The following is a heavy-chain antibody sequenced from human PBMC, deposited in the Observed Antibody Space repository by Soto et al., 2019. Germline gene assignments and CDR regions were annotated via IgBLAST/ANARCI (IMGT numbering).Heavy chain of an antibody. CDR2: ISHSDHVI. CDR1: GFTFNDYY. Sequence: GGFLRLSCAAFGFTFNDYYMSWIRQAPGKGLEWISYISHSDHVIKYADSVRGRFTISRDNTKKSLYLQMNSLRADDTAMYYCARFGHYYDNDNYWGVLDHWGQGTLVTVSS. J-gene: IGHJ1*01. CDR3: ARFGHYYDNDNYWGVLDH. D-gene: IGHD3-22*01. V-gene: IGHV3-11*01.